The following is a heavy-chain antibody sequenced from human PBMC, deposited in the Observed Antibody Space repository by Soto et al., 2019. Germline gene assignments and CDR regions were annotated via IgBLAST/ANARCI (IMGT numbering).Heavy chain of an antibody. CDR3: ARVLRLGELFFFDY. D-gene: IGHD3-16*01. V-gene: IGHV4-31*03. CDR2: IYYSGST. Sequence: SETLSLTCTVSGGSISSGGYYWSWIRQHPGKGLEWIGYIYYSGSTYYNPSLKSRVTISVDTSKNQFSLKLSSVTAADKAVYYCARVLRLGELFFFDYRGKGTLVTVSS. CDR1: GGSISSGGYY. J-gene: IGHJ4*02.